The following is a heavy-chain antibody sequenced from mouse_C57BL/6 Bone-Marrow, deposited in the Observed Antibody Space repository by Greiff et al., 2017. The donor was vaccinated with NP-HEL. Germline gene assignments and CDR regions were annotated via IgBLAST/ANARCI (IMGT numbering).Heavy chain of an antibody. V-gene: IGHV10-1*01. CDR1: GFSFNTYA. CDR2: IRSKSNNYAT. J-gene: IGHJ3*01. D-gene: IGHD4-1*01. Sequence: DVMLVESGGGLVQPKGSLKLSCAASGFSFNTYAMNWVRQAPGKGLEWVARIRSKSNNYATYYADSVKDRFTISRDDSESMLYLQMNNLKTEDTAMYYCVRPQLTGALFAYWGQGTLVTVSA. CDR3: VRPQLTGALFAY.